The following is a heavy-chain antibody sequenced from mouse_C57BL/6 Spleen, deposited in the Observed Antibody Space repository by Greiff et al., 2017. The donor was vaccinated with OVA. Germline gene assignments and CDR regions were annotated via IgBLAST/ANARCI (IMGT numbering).Heavy chain of an antibody. Sequence: QVQLQQPGAELVEPGASVKLSCKASGYTFTSYWMHWVKQRPGQGLEWIGMIHPNSGSTNYNEKFKSKATLTVDKSSSTAYMQLSSLTSEDSAVYYCARSLVYYFDYWGQGTTLTVSS. CDR3: ARSLVYYFDY. V-gene: IGHV1-64*01. CDR2: IHPNSGST. D-gene: IGHD1-1*02. CDR1: GYTFTSYW. J-gene: IGHJ2*01.